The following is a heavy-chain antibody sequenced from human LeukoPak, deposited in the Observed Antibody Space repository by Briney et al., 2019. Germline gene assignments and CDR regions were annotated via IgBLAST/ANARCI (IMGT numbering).Heavy chain of an antibody. CDR3: ARAVADTPRGDAFDI. J-gene: IGHJ3*02. CDR2: IYYSGST. D-gene: IGHD6-19*01. Sequence: PSETLSLTCTVSGGSISSYYWSWIRQPPGKGLEWIGYIYYSGSTNYNPSLKSRVTISVDTSKNQFSLKLSSVTAADTAVYYCARAVADTPRGDAFDIWGQGTMVTVSS. CDR1: GGSISSYY. V-gene: IGHV4-59*01.